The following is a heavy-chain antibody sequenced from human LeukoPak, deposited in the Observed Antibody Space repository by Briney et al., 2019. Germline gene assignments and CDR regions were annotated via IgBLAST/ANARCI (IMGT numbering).Heavy chain of an antibody. D-gene: IGHD3-16*02. CDR3: ARDPYDYVWGSYRSFDY. J-gene: IGHJ4*02. Sequence: ASVKVSCKASGYTFTSDGISWVRQAPGQGLEWMGWISAYNGNTNYAQKLQGRVTMTTDTSTSTAYMELRSLRSDDTAVYYCARDPYDYVWGSYRSFDYWGQGTLVTVSS. V-gene: IGHV1-18*01. CDR1: GYTFTSDG. CDR2: ISAYNGNT.